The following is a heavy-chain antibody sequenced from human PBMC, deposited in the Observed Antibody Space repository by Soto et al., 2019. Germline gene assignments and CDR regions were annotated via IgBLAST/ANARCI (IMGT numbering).Heavy chain of an antibody. J-gene: IGHJ4*02. Sequence: QVQLQESGPGLVKPSGTLSLTCAVSGVFISSNNWWSWVRQPPGKGLEWIGEIYHSGSTNYNPSLKSRVTILIDKSKNQFSLKMTSVTAADTAVYYCAKYNPIHSGYSSIFDYWGQGTLVTVSS. CDR3: AKYNPIHSGYSSIFDY. D-gene: IGHD6-19*01. CDR1: GVFISSNNW. V-gene: IGHV4-4*02. CDR2: IYHSGST.